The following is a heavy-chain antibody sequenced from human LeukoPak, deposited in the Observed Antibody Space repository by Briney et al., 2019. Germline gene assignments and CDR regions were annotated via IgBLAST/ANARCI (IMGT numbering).Heavy chain of an antibody. J-gene: IGHJ4*02. CDR2: ISTGGGST. CDR1: GFSFTSYA. Sequence: GGSLRLSCAASGFSFTSYAMSWVRQAPGKGLEWVSAISTGGGSTYYADSVKGRFTISRDNSKNTLSLQLNSLRAEDTALYYCATQNFDYWGQGTLVTVSS. V-gene: IGHV3-23*01. CDR3: ATQNFDY.